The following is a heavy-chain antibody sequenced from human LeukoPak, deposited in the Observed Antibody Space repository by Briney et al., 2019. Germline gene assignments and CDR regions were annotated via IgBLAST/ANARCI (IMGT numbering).Heavy chain of an antibody. CDR1: GFTVSSNY. CDR3: AREGWLRRFDP. J-gene: IGHJ5*02. CDR2: IYSGGST. D-gene: IGHD5-12*01. V-gene: IGHV3-66*01. Sequence: GGSLRLSCAASGFTVSSNYMSWVRQAPGKGLEWVSVIYSGGSTYYADSVKGRFAISRDNAKNTLYLQMNSLRAEDTAVYYCAREGWLRRFDPWGQGTLVTVSS.